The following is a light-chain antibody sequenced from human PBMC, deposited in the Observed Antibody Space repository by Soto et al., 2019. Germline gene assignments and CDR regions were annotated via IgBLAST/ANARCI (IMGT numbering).Light chain of an antibody. V-gene: IGKV3-15*01. Sequence: EIVITQSPATLSVSPGDRATLSCRASQSVGNSLAWYQQTTGQPPRLLIYGASTRATGIPARFSGSGSGTEFTLTISSLQSEDFEVDYCQQYNNWPFTFGPGTKVDIK. CDR3: QQYNNWPFT. CDR2: GAS. CDR1: QSVGNS. J-gene: IGKJ3*01.